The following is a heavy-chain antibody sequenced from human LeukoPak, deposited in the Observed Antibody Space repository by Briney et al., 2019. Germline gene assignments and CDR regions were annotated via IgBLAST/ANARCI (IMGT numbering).Heavy chain of an antibody. CDR2: IYYSGST. Sequence: SETLSLTCTVSGGSISSSSYYWGWIRQPPGKGLEWIGSIYYSGSTYYNPSLKSRATISVDTSKNQFSLKLSSVTAADTAVYYCASRYSSSRRADWFDPWGQGTLVTVSS. D-gene: IGHD6-13*01. CDR3: ASRYSSSRRADWFDP. CDR1: GGSISSSSYY. V-gene: IGHV4-39*01. J-gene: IGHJ5*02.